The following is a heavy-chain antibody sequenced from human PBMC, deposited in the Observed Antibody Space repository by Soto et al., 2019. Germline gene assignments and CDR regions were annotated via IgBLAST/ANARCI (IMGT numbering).Heavy chain of an antibody. J-gene: IGHJ5*02. CDR2: INPDNGNT. CDR1: GYTFTRYT. CDR3: ARGIATGQLDP. Sequence: ASVKVSCKASGYTFTRYTMNWVRQAPGQRLEWMGWINPDNGNTKSSQMFQDRVIITRDTSASTAYMDLSSLRSEDTAVYYCARGIATGQLDPWGQGTLVTVS. V-gene: IGHV1-3*01. D-gene: IGHD2-15*01.